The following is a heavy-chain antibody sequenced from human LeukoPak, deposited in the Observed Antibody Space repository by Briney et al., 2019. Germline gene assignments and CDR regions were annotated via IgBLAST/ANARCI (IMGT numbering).Heavy chain of an antibody. V-gene: IGHV3-23*01. CDR3: ANLGFGFGELTYFDY. Sequence: GGSLRLSCAASGFTFSSYAMSWVRQAPGKGLEWVSAISGSGGSTYYADSVKGRFTISRDNSKNTLYLQMNSLRAEDTAVYYCANLGFGFGELTYFDYWGQGTLVTVSS. CDR1: GFTFSSYA. D-gene: IGHD3-10*01. J-gene: IGHJ4*02. CDR2: ISGSGGST.